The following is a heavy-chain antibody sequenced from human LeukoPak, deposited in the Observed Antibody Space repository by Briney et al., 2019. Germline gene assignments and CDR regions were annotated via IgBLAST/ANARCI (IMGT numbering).Heavy chain of an antibody. CDR2: IYTSGST. CDR3: ARRLRYFDWLSRWGAFDI. V-gene: IGHV4-61*02. D-gene: IGHD3-9*01. Sequence: SETLSLTCTVSGGSISIGSYYWSWIRQPAGKGLEWIGRIYTSGSTNYNPSLKSRVTISLDMSKNQFSLKLSSVTAADTAVYYCARRLRYFDWLSRWGAFDIWGQGTMVTVSS. J-gene: IGHJ3*02. CDR1: GGSISIGSYY.